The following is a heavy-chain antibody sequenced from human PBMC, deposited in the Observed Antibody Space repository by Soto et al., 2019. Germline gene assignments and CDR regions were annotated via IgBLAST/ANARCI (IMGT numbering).Heavy chain of an antibody. CDR2: MNPNSGNT. D-gene: IGHD5-12*01. J-gene: IGHJ6*02. Sequence: ASVKVSCKPSGYTFPSYYINWVRRATGQGLEWMGWMNPNSGNTGYAQKFQGRVTMTRNTSISTAYMELSSLRSEDTAVYYCARVGGYDSPVYYYYYGMDVWGQGTTVTVSS. V-gene: IGHV1-8*01. CDR3: ARVGGYDSPVYYYYYGMDV. CDR1: GYTFPSYY.